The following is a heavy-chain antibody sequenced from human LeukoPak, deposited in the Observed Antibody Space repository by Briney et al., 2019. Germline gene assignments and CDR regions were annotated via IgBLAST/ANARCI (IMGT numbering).Heavy chain of an antibody. J-gene: IGHJ4*02. CDR2: ISSSGAST. D-gene: IGHD3-22*01. CDR3: ARDYYESSGYPPEPYDD. CDR1: GFIFRKYV. V-gene: IGHV3-23*01. Sequence: PGGSLRLSCAASGFIFRKYVMSWVRQAPGKGLEWVSAISSSGASTYYAGSVKGRFTISRDNSKSTLYLQMNSLRTEDTAVYYCARDYYESSGYPPEPYDDWGQGTLVTVSS.